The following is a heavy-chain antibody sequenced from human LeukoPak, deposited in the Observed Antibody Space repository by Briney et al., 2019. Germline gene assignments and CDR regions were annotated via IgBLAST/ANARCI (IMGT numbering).Heavy chain of an antibody. Sequence: PGGSLRLSCVASGFTFSSYAVSWFRQAPGKGLEWVSTVGRSGADTYYADSVRGRFTISKDSSKNTLQMNSLSAEDTAIYYCVKHSGGVYGNSDYWGQGILFTVFS. CDR2: VGRSGADT. D-gene: IGHD1-1*01. CDR3: VKHSGGVYGNSDY. V-gene: IGHV3-23*01. J-gene: IGHJ4*02. CDR1: GFTFSSYA.